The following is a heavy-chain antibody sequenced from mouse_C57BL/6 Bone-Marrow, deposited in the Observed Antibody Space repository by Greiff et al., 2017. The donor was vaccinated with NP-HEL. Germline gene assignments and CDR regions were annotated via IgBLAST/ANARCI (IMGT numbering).Heavy chain of an antibody. CDR2: IYPGGGYT. J-gene: IGHJ2*01. CDR1: GYTFTNYW. V-gene: IGHV1-63*01. Sequence: QVHVKQSGAELVRPGTSVKMSCKASGYTFTNYWIGWAKQRPGHGLEWIGDIYPGGGYTNYNEKFKGKATLTADKSSSTAYMQFSSLTSEDSAIYYYARAADDGPYYFDYWGQGTTLTVSS. D-gene: IGHD1-1*01. CDR3: ARAADDGPYYFDY.